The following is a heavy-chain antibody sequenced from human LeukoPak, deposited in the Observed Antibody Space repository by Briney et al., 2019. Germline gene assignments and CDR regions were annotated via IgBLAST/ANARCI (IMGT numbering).Heavy chain of an antibody. V-gene: IGHV4-59*12. D-gene: IGHD6-19*01. CDR1: GGSIRSYY. Sequence: SETLSLTCTVSGGSIRSYYWSWIRQPPGKGLEWIGYIYYSGSTSYNPSLTSRVTISVDTSKNQFSLILSSVTAADTPVYYFARPMFRIIWLLDYWGQGTLVTVSS. J-gene: IGHJ4*02. CDR2: IYYSGST. CDR3: ARPMFRIIWLLDY.